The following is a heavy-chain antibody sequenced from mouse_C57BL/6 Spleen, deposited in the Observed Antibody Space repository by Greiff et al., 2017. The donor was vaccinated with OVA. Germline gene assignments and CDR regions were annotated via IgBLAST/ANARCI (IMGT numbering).Heavy chain of an antibody. CDR2: INPSTGGT. CDR1: GYSFTGYY. D-gene: IGHD1-1*01. Sequence: VQLKQSGPELVKPGASVKISCKASGYSFTGYYMNWVKQSPEKSLEWIGEINPSTGGTTYTQKFKAKATLTVDKSSSTAYMQLKSLTSEDSAVYYCARGITTGGYFDVWGTGTTVTVSS. J-gene: IGHJ1*03. V-gene: IGHV1-42*01. CDR3: ARGITTGGYFDV.